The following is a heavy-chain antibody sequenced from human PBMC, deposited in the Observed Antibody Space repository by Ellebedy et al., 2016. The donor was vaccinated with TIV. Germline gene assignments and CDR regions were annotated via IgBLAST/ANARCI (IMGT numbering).Heavy chain of an antibody. CDR3: ARDPGSGWGLDY. J-gene: IGHJ4*02. CDR2: INHSGST. V-gene: IGHV4-34*01. Sequence: GSLRLSCAVYGGSFSGYYWSWIRQPPGKGMEWIGEINHSGSTNYNPSLKSRFTISVDTSKNQFYLKLSSVTASDTAVYYCARDPGSGWGLDYWGQGTLVTVSS. D-gene: IGHD6-19*01. CDR1: GGSFSGYY.